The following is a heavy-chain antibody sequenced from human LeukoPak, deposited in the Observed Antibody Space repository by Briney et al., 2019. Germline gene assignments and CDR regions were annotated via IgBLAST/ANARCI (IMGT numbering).Heavy chain of an antibody. CDR2: MNPNSGNT. V-gene: IGHV1-8*01. J-gene: IGHJ4*02. Sequence: ASVKVSCKASGYTFTSYDINWVRQATGQGLEWMGWMNPNSGNTGYAQKFQGRVTMTRSTSISTAYMELSSLRSEDTAVYYCARGPYYDILTGYLLDYWGQGTLVTVSS. D-gene: IGHD3-9*01. CDR1: GYTFTSYD. CDR3: ARGPYYDILTGYLLDY.